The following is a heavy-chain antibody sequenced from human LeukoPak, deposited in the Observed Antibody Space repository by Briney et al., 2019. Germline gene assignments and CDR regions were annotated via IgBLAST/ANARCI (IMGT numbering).Heavy chain of an antibody. CDR3: ARTRPGTSLFGY. CDR2: ISYDGSNK. Sequence: PGRSLRLSCAASGFTFSSYAMHRVRRAPGKGLEWVAVISYDGSNKYYADSVKGRFTISRDNSKNTLYLQMNSLRAEDTAVYYCARTRPGTSLFGYWGQGTLVTVSS. D-gene: IGHD4-23*01. J-gene: IGHJ4*02. V-gene: IGHV3-30-3*01. CDR1: GFTFSSYA.